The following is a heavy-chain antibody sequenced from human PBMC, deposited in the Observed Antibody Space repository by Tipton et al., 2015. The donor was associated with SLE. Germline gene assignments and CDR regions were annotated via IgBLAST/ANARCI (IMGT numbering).Heavy chain of an antibody. CDR1: GGPFNGFF. CDR3: ARGYQLPLGPYYYYYMDV. V-gene: IGHV4-34*01. Sequence: TLSLTCAVSGGPFNGFFWTWIRQPPGKGLEWIAEINYSGNTNYNPSLKSRVTISIDTSKKHFSLKLSSVTAADTAVYYCARGYQLPLGPYYYYYMDVWGKGTTVTVSS. D-gene: IGHD2-2*01. CDR2: INYSGNT. J-gene: IGHJ6*03.